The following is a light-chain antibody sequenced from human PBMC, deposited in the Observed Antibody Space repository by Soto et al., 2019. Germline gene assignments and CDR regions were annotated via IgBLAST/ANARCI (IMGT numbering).Light chain of an antibody. CDR2: WAS. V-gene: IGKV4-1*01. CDR3: QQYSSTPLT. CDR1: QNVLYSPNNKNY. J-gene: IGKJ4*01. Sequence: DIVMTQSPDSLAVSLGERASINCKSSQNVLYSPNNKNYLAWYQQKPGQPPKLLIYWASTRESGVPDRFSGSGSGTDLTLTISSPQSEDVATYYCQQYSSTPLTFGGGTKVEVK.